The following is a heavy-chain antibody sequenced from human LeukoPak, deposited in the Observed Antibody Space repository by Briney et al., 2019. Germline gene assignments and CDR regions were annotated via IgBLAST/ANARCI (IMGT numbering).Heavy chain of an antibody. CDR2: IYSGGST. CDR3: ARARDSGSYPDAFDI. D-gene: IGHD1-26*01. CDR1: GFTVSSNY. J-gene: IGHJ3*02. Sequence: GGSLRLSCAASGFTVSSNYMSWVRQAPGRGLEWVSVIYSGGSTYYADSVKGRFTISRDNSKNTLYLQMNSLRAEDTAVYYCARARDSGSYPDAFDIWGQGTMVTVSS. V-gene: IGHV3-53*01.